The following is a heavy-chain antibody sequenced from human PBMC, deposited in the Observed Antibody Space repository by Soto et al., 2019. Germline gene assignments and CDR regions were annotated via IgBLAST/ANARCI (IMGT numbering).Heavy chain of an antibody. CDR2: IYYSGST. V-gene: IGHV4-39*01. CDR1: GGSIGSSSYY. CDR3: ARHVRRDDIVVVPAAMGTNWFDP. J-gene: IGHJ5*02. D-gene: IGHD2-2*01. Sequence: QLQLQESGPGLVKPSETLSLTCTVSGGSIGSSSYYWGWIRQPPGKGLEWIGSIYYSGSTYYNPSLKSRVTISVDTSKNQFSLKLSSVTAADTAVYYCARHVRRDDIVVVPAAMGTNWFDPWGQGTLVTVSS.